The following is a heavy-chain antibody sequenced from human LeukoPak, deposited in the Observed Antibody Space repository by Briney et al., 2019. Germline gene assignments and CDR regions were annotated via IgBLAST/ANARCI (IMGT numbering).Heavy chain of an antibody. CDR2: ISSSSRHM. V-gene: IGHV3-21*06. CDR1: GFTFSSDS. J-gene: IGHJ4*02. CDR3: ARDGKSCGSTNCYFDY. Sequence: GRSLRLSCAASGFTFSSDSMNWVRQAPGKGLEWVSFISSSSRHMYYADSVKGRFTISRDNAKNSLYLQMNSLRAEDTAVYFCARDGKSCGSTNCYFDYWGQGTLVTVSS. D-gene: IGHD2-2*01.